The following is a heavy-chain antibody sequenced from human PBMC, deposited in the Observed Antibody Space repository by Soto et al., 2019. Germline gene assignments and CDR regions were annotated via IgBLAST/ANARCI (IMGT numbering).Heavy chain of an antibody. CDR1: GFTFSSYA. J-gene: IGHJ6*02. D-gene: IGHD3-22*01. Sequence: EVQLLESGGGLVQPGGSLRLSCAASGFTFSSYAMSWVRQAPGKGLEWVSAISGSGGSTYYAASVKGRFTISRDNSKNTLYLQMNSLRAEDTAVYYCAKDSARIGYYIYYYYYGMDVCGQGTTVTVSS. V-gene: IGHV3-23*01. CDR2: ISGSGGST. CDR3: AKDSARIGYYIYYYYYGMDV.